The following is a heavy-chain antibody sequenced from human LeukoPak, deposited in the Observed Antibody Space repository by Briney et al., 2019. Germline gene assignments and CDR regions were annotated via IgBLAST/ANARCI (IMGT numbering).Heavy chain of an antibody. D-gene: IGHD5-18*01. CDR3: ARDLDTAMVNDAFDI. CDR2: ISSDGFNK. J-gene: IGHJ3*02. CDR1: GFSFSTYA. Sequence: GRSLRLSYAASGFSFSTYAIHWVRQAPGKGLEWVAVISSDGFNKYYADSVKGRFTISRDNSKNMLFLQMNSLGPEDTAVYYCARDLDTAMVNDAFDIWGQGTMVTISS. V-gene: IGHV3-30*04.